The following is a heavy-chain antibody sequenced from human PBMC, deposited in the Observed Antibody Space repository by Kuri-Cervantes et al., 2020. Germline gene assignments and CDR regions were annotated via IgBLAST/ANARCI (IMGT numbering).Heavy chain of an antibody. CDR1: GGSFSGYY. V-gene: IGHV4-34*01. J-gene: IGHJ4*02. CDR3: ARLVNDYGDSDFDY. D-gene: IGHD4-17*01. Sequence: SETLSLTCAVYGGSFSGYYWSWIRQPPGKGLEWIGEINHSGSTNYNPSLKSRVTISVDTSKNQFSLKLSSVTPADTAVYYCARLVNDYGDSDFDYWGQGTLVTVSS. CDR2: INHSGST.